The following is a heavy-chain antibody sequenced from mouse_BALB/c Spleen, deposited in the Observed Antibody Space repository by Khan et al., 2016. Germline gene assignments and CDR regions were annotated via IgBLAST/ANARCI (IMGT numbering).Heavy chain of an antibody. CDR1: GHSITSGYY. V-gene: IGHV3-6*02. Sequence: EVQLQESGPGLVKPSQSLSLTCSVTGHSITSGYYWNWIRQFPGNKLEWMGYISYDGSNNSNPSLKNRISITRYTSKNQFFLKLHSVPTEAPATSCCARGTEAWFGHGGQGTLGTVSA. CDR3: ARGTEAWFGH. J-gene: IGHJ3*01. CDR2: ISYDGSN.